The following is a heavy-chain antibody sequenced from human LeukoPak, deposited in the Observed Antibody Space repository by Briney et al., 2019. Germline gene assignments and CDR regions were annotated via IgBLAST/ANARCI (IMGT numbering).Heavy chain of an antibody. J-gene: IGHJ6*02. D-gene: IGHD2-2*01. CDR2: IYPGDSDT. CDR1: GYSFTSYW. Sequence: GESLKISCKGSGYSFTSYWIGWVRQMPGKGLEWMGIIYPGDSDTRYSPSFQGQVTISADKSISTAYLQWSSLKASDTAMYYCAWWTDIVVVPAAGHYGMDVWGQGTTVTVSS. CDR3: AWWTDIVVVPAAGHYGMDV. V-gene: IGHV5-51*01.